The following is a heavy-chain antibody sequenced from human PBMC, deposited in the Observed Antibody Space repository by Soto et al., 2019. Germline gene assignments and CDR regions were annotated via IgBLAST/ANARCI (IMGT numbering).Heavy chain of an antibody. CDR2: IYYSGST. V-gene: IGHV4-39*01. D-gene: IGHD2-21*02. J-gene: IGHJ4*02. CDR1: GGSISSSSYY. CDR3: ARENREYRVTDFDY. Sequence: QLQLQESGPGLVKPSETLSLTCTVSGGSISSSSYYWGWIRQPPGKGLEWIGSIYYSGSTYYNPSLKSRVTISVDTSKNPFSLKLSSVTAADTAVYYCARENREYRVTDFDYWGQGTLVTVSS.